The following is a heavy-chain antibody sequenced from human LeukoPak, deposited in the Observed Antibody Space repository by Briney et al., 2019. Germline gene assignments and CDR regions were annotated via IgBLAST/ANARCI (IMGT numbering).Heavy chain of an antibody. D-gene: IGHD3-10*02. Sequence: GGTLRLSCAASGFTFSSYGMSWVRQAPGKGLEWVSALSGSGGSTYYADSVKGRFTISRDNSKNSLYLQMNSLRAEDTAVYYCAELGITMIGGVWGKGTTVTISS. CDR1: GFTFSSYG. J-gene: IGHJ6*04. CDR3: AELGITMIGGV. V-gene: IGHV3-23*01. CDR2: LSGSGGST.